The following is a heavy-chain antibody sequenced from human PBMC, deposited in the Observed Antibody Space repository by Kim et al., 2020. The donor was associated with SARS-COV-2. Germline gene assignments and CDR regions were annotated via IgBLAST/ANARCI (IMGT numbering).Heavy chain of an antibody. Sequence: SETLSLTCSVSGDSLSGSHWTWIRHSPAKGLEWIGSVYDSVTAYYDPSLKSRVTISTDMSKNQFSVDLRSVTAEDTARYCCVRGFPRFDPWGQGILVTVSS. CDR1: GDSLSGSH. CDR3: VRGFPRFDP. V-gene: IGHV4-59*01. CDR2: VYDSVTA. J-gene: IGHJ5*02.